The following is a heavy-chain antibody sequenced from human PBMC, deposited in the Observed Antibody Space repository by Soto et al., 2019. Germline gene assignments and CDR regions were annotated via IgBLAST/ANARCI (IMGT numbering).Heavy chain of an antibody. CDR3: ARCDRYTVTVDY. Sequence: QVQLQESGPGLVKPSETLSLTCTVSGGSISSYYWRWIRQPPGKGLEWIGYIYYSGSTNYNPSRKSRVTISVDTSKNQFSLKLSSVTAADTAVYYCARCDRYTVTVDYWGQGTLVTVSS. D-gene: IGHD4-17*01. CDR1: GGSISSYY. J-gene: IGHJ4*02. V-gene: IGHV4-59*08. CDR2: IYYSGST.